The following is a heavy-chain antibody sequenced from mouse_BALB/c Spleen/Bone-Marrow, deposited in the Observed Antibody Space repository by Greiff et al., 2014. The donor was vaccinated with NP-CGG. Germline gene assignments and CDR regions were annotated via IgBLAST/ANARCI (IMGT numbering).Heavy chain of an antibody. CDR3: VRDAY. J-gene: IGHJ3*01. CDR2: INPYNGVT. CDR1: GYSFTGYD. Sequence: VQLQQSGPELVKPGASVKISCKASGYSFTGYDMNWVKQGHVKSLEWIGRINPYNGVTTYSQNFKDKASLTVDQSSSTAYMELHSLTSEDSAVYYCVRDAYWGQGTLVTVSA. V-gene: IGHV1-42*01.